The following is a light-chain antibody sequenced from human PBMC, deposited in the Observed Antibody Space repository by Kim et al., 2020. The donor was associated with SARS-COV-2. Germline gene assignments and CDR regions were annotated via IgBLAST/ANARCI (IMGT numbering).Light chain of an antibody. Sequence: EIVMTQSPAILSVSPGVRATLSCRASQSVSHNLAWYQQKRGQTPRLLISGASARATGVPDRFSGGGSGTEFTLTISSLQSEDFAVYYCLQYNNWPRTFGQGTKVDIK. CDR1: QSVSHN. CDR3: LQYNNWPRT. J-gene: IGKJ1*01. CDR2: GAS. V-gene: IGKV3-15*01.